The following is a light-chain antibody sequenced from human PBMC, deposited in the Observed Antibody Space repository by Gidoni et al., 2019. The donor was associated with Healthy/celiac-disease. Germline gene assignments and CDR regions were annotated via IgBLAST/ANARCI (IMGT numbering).Light chain of an antibody. CDR1: QSISSY. CDR2: AAS. J-gene: IGKJ3*01. Sequence: IQMTPSPSSLSASVGDRVTITCRASQSISSYLNWYQQKPGKAPKLLIYAASSLQSGVPSRFSGSGSGTDFTLTISSLQPEDFATYYCQQSYSTLLITFGPGTKVDIK. V-gene: IGKV1-39*01. CDR3: QQSYSTLLIT.